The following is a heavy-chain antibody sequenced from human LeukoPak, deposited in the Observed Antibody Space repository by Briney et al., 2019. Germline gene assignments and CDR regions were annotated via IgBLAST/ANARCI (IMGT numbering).Heavy chain of an antibody. V-gene: IGHV4-59*01. CDR2: MYDRGST. Sequence: SETLSLTCTVSGGSITTYYWSWIRQPPGKGLEWIGYMYDRGSTNYNPSLKSRVTISVDTSKNQFSLKLSSVTAADTAVYYCARTTEGGYTYKYFYYYYMDVWGKGTTVTISS. J-gene: IGHJ6*03. CDR1: GGSITTYY. D-gene: IGHD5-18*01. CDR3: ARTTEGGYTYKYFYYYYMDV.